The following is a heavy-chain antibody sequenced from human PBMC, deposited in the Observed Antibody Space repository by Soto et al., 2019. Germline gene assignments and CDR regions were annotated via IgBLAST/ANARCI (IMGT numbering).Heavy chain of an antibody. Sequence: GGSRRRSWAASGFTFSNAVMSWVRQAPGKGLEWVGHIKSKTDGGTTDYAAPVKGRFTISRDDSKNTLYLQMNSLKTEDTAVYYCTTDDLYCSSTSCPSDWGQGTTVTVSS. CDR2: IKSKTDGGTT. D-gene: IGHD2-2*01. J-gene: IGHJ6*02. CDR3: TTDDLYCSSTSCPSD. CDR1: GFTFSNAV. V-gene: IGHV3-15*01.